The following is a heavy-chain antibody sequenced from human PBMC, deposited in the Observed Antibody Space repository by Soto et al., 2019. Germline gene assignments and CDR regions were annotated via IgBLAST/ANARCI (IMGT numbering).Heavy chain of an antibody. CDR1: GFTFSDYY. CDR2: ISSSSSTI. V-gene: IGHV3-11*01. D-gene: IGHD2-15*01. J-gene: IGHJ5*02. Sequence: GGSLRLSCAASGFTFSDYYMSWIRQAPGKGLEWVSYISSSSSTIYYADSVKGRFTISRDNAKNTLYLQMNSLRAEDTAVYYCAKQFVVVVAARWRGWFDPWGQGTLVTVSS. CDR3: AKQFVVVVAARWRGWFDP.